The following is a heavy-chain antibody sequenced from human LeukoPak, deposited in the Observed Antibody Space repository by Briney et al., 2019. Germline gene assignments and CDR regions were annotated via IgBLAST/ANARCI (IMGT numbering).Heavy chain of an antibody. V-gene: IGHV3-48*01. CDR1: GFTFSSYS. CDR2: ISSSSSTI. Sequence: GGSLRLSCAASGFTFSSYSMNWVRQAPGKGLEWVSYISSSSSTIYDADSVKGRFTISRDNAENSLYLQMNSLRAEDTAVYYCARDMTTVTTFYYYYYGMDVWGQGTTVTVSS. CDR3: ARDMTTVTTFYYYYYGMDV. D-gene: IGHD4-17*01. J-gene: IGHJ6*02.